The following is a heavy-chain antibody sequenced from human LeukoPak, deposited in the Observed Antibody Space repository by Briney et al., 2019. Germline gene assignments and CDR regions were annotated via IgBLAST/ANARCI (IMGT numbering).Heavy chain of an antibody. Sequence: PSETLSLTCAVYGGSFSGYYWSWIRQPPGKGLGWIVEINHSGSTNYNPSLKSRVTISVDTSKNQFSLKLSSVTAADTAVYYCARDYYDSSGYSPYNWFDPWGQGTLVTVSS. J-gene: IGHJ5*02. V-gene: IGHV4-34*01. CDR3: ARDYYDSSGYSPYNWFDP. CDR1: GGSFSGYY. CDR2: INHSGST. D-gene: IGHD3-22*01.